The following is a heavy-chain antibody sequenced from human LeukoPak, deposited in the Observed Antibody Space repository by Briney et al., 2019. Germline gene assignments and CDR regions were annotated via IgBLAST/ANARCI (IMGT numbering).Heavy chain of an antibody. V-gene: IGHV3-23*01. J-gene: IGHJ6*02. CDR1: GFIFISYA. CDR2: IRGSGGST. Sequence: GGSLRLSCAASGFIFISYAMSWVGQAPGKGMEGGPAIRGSGGSTYSADSVKGRFTISRDNSKNTLYLQMNSLRAEDTAVYYCAKSGLYYYGMDVWGQGTTVTVSS. D-gene: IGHD2-8*02. CDR3: AKSGLYYYGMDV.